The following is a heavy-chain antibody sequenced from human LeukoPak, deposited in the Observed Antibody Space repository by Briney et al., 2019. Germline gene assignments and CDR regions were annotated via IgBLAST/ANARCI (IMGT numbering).Heavy chain of an antibody. CDR3: ARGYYDSSGYHGLGKRFFDY. V-gene: IGHV3-21*01. CDR2: ISSCSSYI. J-gene: IGHJ4*02. Sequence: PGGSLRLFCAASGFTFSSYSKNRVRQAPGKGLEGVSSISSCSSYIYYADSVKGRFTISRDNAKNSLYLQMNSLRAEDTAVYYCARGYYDSSGYHGLGKRFFDYWGQGTLVTVSS. D-gene: IGHD3-22*01. CDR1: GFTFSSYS.